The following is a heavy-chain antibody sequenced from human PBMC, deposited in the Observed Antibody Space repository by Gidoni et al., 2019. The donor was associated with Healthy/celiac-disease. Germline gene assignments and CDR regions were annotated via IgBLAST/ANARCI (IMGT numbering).Heavy chain of an antibody. CDR3: ARDWYSTGPKGY. CDR2: ISSSSSYT. D-gene: IGHD6-25*01. J-gene: IGHJ4*02. CDR1: GFSFRYYY. V-gene: IGHV3-11*05. Sequence: QVQLVESGGGLVKPGGSLRLSCAASGFSFRYYYMSGIRQAPGKGLEWVSYISSSSSYTNYADSVKGRFTISRDNAKNSLYLQMNSLRAEDTAVYYCARDWYSTGPKGYWGQGTLVTVSS.